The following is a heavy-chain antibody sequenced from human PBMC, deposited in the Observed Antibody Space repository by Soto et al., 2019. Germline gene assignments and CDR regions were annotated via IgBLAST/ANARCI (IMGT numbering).Heavy chain of an antibody. D-gene: IGHD3-22*01. CDR1: VFTFSSYA. Sequence: PWWSLRLSCGASVFTFSSYAVSWFRQAPGKGPEWISSISGSGSTIYYADSVKGRFTISRDNSKNTLYLQMSSLRAEDTAVYYCAKVFYYYDSSGYYYFDYWGQGTLVTVSS. V-gene: IGHV3-23*01. CDR2: ISGSGSTI. J-gene: IGHJ4*02. CDR3: AKVFYYYDSSGYYYFDY.